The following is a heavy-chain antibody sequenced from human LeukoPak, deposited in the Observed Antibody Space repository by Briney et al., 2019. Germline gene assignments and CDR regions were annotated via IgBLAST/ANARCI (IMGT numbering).Heavy chain of an antibody. CDR2: VYYLENT. V-gene: IGHV4-59*01. J-gene: IGHJ5*02. CDR3: ARDLREYGPNWFDP. CDR1: GGSISSYY. D-gene: IGHD3-10*01. Sequence: SETLSLTCTVSGGSISSYYWSWIRQPPGKGLEWIGYVYYLENTNYNPSLKSRVTISVDTSKNQFSLKLSSVTAADTAVYYCARDLREYGPNWFDPWGQGTLVTVSS.